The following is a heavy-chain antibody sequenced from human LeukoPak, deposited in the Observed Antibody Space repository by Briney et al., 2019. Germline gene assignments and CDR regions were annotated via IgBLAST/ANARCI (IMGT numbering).Heavy chain of an antibody. CDR1: GASISSTNW. CDR3: AANSADYNTLGSSYKV. D-gene: IGHD3-10*01. CDR2: IYYSGST. J-gene: IGHJ4*02. Sequence: PSGTLSLTCAVSGASISSTNWWSWVRQPPGKGLEWIGSIYYSGSTYYNPSLKSRVTISVDTSKNNFSLRLSSVTAADTAVYYCAANSADYNTLGSSYKVWGQGTLVTVSS. V-gene: IGHV4-4*02.